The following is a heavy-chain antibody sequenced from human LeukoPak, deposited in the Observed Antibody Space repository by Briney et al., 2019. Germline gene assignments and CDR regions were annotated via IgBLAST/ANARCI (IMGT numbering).Heavy chain of an antibody. Sequence: ASETLSLTCAVYGGSFSGYYWSWIRQPPGKGLEWIGEINHSGSTNYNPSLKSRVTISVDTSKNQFSLKLSSVTAADTAVYYCARVPAIIYGSGSYSRRPTSNYYMDVWGKGTTVTISS. D-gene: IGHD3-10*01. V-gene: IGHV4-34*01. CDR3: ARVPAIIYGSGSYSRRPTSNYYMDV. CDR2: INHSGST. CDR1: GGSFSGYY. J-gene: IGHJ6*03.